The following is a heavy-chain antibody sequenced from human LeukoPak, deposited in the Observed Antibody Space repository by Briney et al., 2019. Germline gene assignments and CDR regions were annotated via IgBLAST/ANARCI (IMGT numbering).Heavy chain of an antibody. Sequence: ASVKVSCKASGYTFTGYYMHWVRQAPGQGLEWMGWINPNSGGTNYAQKFQGWVTMTRDTSISTAYMELSRLRSDDTAVYYCARDFSIVVVPAAMSDAFDIWGQGTMVTVSS. CDR3: ARDFSIVVVPAAMSDAFDI. D-gene: IGHD2-2*01. CDR2: INPNSGGT. V-gene: IGHV1-2*04. CDR1: GYTFTGYY. J-gene: IGHJ3*02.